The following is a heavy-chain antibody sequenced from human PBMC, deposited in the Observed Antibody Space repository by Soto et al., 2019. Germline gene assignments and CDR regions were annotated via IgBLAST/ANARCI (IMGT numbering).Heavy chain of an antibody. J-gene: IGHJ5*02. CDR2: IYSGGTT. V-gene: IGHV3-66*01. D-gene: IGHD6-6*01. CDR3: ARDRNSSDYRSSGAVGP. Sequence: EVQLVESGGTLVQPGGSLRLSCAASGFTVSSHYMHWVRRAPGKGLEWVSVIYSGGTTYYAGSVRGRFTISRDNSKNTLYHQTNSLRAEDTAVYFCARDRNSSDYRSSGAVGPWGQGTLVTVPS. CDR1: GFTVSSHY.